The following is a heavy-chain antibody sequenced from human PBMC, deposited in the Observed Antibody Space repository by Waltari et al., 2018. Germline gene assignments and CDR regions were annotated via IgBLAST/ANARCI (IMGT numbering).Heavy chain of an antibody. CDR3: ARGVLSGSYLNWYFDL. CDR1: GGTFSSYA. D-gene: IGHD1-26*01. V-gene: IGHV1-69*01. CDR2: IIPIFGTA. J-gene: IGHJ2*01. Sequence: QVQLVQSGAEVKKPGSSVTVSCKASGGTFSSYAISWVRQAPGQGLEWMGGIIPIFGTANYAQKFQGRVTITADESTSTAYMELSSLRSEDTAVYYCARGVLSGSYLNWYFDLWGRGTLVTVSS.